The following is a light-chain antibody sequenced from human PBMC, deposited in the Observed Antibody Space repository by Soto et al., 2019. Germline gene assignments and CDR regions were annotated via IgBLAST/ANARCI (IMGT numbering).Light chain of an antibody. J-gene: IGLJ1*01. V-gene: IGLV2-11*01. CDR3: CSYAGTPYV. CDR1: SSDVGGYNS. CDR2: DVS. Sequence: QSALTQPRSVSGSPGQSVTISCAGTSSDVGGYNSVSWYQQHPGKAPKLVIYDVSKWPSGVPDRFSGSKSGNTASLTISGLQAEDEADYYCCSYAGTPYVFGTGTKLTVL.